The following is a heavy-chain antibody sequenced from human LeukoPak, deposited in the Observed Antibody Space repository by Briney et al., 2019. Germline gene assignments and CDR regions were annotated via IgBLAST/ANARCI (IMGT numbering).Heavy chain of an antibody. CDR1: GGSFSGYY. J-gene: IGHJ4*02. D-gene: IGHD3-22*01. CDR3: ARGNYYDSSGYYRDFDY. Sequence: PSETLSLTCAVYGGSFSGYYWSWIRQPPGKGLEWIGEINHSGSTNYNPSLKSRVTISVDKSKNQFSLKLSSVTAADTAVYYCARGNYYDSSGYYRDFDYWGQGTLVTVSS. V-gene: IGHV4-34*01. CDR2: INHSGST.